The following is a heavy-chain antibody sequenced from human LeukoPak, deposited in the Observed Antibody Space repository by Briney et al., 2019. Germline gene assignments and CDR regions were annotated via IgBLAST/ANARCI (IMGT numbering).Heavy chain of an antibody. J-gene: IGHJ5*02. CDR2: MNPNNGNT. Sequence: ASVKVSCKASGFTFTSYDINWVRQASGQGLEWMGWMNPNNGNTGYAQKFQGRVTMTRDTSISTAYLELRGLRSEDTAVYYCVRDGEGVAISVNYWFDPWGQGTLVTVSS. CDR1: GFTFTSYD. V-gene: IGHV1-8*01. D-gene: IGHD3-10*01. CDR3: VRDGEGVAISVNYWFDP.